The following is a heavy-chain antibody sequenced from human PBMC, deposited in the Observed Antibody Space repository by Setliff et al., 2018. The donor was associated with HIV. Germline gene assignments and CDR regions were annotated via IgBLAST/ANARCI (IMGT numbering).Heavy chain of an antibody. CDR1: RGSISSGTYY. Sequence: PSETLSLTFTVSRGSISSGTYYWTWIRQTPGKGPEWIGSIYHSGTTYYNPSLRSRVTISVDTSKNQFSLKLSSVTAADTAVYYCARNSQKGIQPLLLASWGPGTLVTVSS. D-gene: IGHD1-1*01. CDR3: ARNSQKGIQPLLLAS. J-gene: IGHJ4*02. CDR2: IYHSGTT. V-gene: IGHV4-39*07.